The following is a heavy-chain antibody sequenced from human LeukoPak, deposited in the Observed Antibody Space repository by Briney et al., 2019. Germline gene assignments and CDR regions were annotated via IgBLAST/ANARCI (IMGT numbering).Heavy chain of an antibody. CDR1: GFPFSSYG. J-gene: IGHJ3*02. CDR3: ARDRRWRSSGTGGASDI. D-gene: IGHD6-19*01. CDR2: IRYDGSNK. Sequence: GGSLKLSCAASGFPFSSYGMHWVRPAPGKGLEWVAFIRYDGSNKYYADSVKGRFTISRDNSKNTLYLQMNSLRAEDTAVYYRARDRRWRSSGTGGASDIWGQGTMVTVSS. V-gene: IGHV3-30*02.